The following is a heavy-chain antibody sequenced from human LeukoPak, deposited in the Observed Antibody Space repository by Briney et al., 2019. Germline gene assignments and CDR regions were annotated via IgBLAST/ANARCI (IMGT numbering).Heavy chain of an antibody. CDR3: ARGRGRGAHYYYYGMDV. J-gene: IGHJ6*02. Sequence: VASVKVSCKASGYTFINYDINWVRQATGQGLEWMGWVNPNSGHTGYAQKFQGRVTITRSTSINTAYMELSSLRSEDTAVYYCARGRGRGAHYYYYGMDVWGQGTTVTVSS. CDR2: VNPNSGHT. V-gene: IGHV1-8*03. CDR1: GYTFINYD.